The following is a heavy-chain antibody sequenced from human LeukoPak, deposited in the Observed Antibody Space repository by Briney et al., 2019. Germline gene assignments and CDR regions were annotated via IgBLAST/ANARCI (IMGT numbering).Heavy chain of an antibody. CDR1: GGSISSYY. CDR3: ARYVAVAENWFDP. CDR2: IYYSGST. V-gene: IGHV4-59*01. D-gene: IGHD6-19*01. J-gene: IGHJ5*02. Sequence: PSETLSLTCTVSGGSISSYYWSWIRQPPGKGLEWFGYIYYSGSTNYNPSLKSRVTISVDTSKNQFSLKLSSVTAADTAVYYCARYVAVAENWFDPWGQGTLVTVSS.